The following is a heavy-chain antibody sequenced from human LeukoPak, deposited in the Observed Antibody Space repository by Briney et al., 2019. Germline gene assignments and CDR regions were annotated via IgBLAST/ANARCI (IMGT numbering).Heavy chain of an antibody. CDR2: ISGSGGST. CDR3: ARAPYYYGSGGICFDY. CDR1: GLTFGSYA. J-gene: IGHJ4*02. Sequence: PGRSLRLSCAASGLTFGSYAMGWVRQPPGGGLEWVSAISGSGGSTYYADSVKGRFTISRDNSKNTLYLQMNSLRAEDTAVYYCARAPYYYGSGGICFDYWGQGTLVTVSS. V-gene: IGHV3-23*01. D-gene: IGHD3-10*01.